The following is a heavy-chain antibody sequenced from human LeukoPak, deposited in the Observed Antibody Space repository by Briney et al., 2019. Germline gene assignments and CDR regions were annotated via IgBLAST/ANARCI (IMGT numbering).Heavy chain of an antibody. V-gene: IGHV1-18*01. CDR1: GYTFSS. CDR2: ISAYNGNT. J-gene: IGHJ6*02. CDR3: ARDRGYDIPHGMDV. D-gene: IGHD3-9*01. Sequence: ASVKVSCKASGYTFSSIRWVRQTPGQGLEWMGWISAYNGNTNYAQKLQGRVTMTTDTSTSTAYMELRSLRSDDTAVYYCARDRGYDIPHGMDVWGQGTTVTVSS.